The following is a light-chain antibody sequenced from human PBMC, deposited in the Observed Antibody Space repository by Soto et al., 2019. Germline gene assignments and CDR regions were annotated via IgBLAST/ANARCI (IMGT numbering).Light chain of an antibody. V-gene: IGKV3-15*01. CDR3: QQYGPSLIT. Sequence: EIVMTHSPATLSVSPGERATLSCRASQSVSSNLAWYQQRSGQAPRLLIFDASIRVPTTPARFSGSVSGTEFTLTISSLESEDYALYYCQQYGPSLITFGQGTRLEIK. J-gene: IGKJ5*01. CDR2: DAS. CDR1: QSVSSN.